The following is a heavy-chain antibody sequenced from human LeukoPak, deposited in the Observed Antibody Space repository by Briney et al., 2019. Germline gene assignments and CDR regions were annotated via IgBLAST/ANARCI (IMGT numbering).Heavy chain of an antibody. D-gene: IGHD3/OR15-3a*01. CDR2: ISGSGGST. Sequence: SGRSVRLSCAASGFTFSSYAMSWVRQAPGKGLEWVSDISGSGGSTYYADSVKGRFTISRDNSKNTLYLQMNSLRAEDTVLYYCPKDRGYLVGLVIMWESLFFYGGQDTLVTVSS. J-gene: IGHJ1*01. CDR3: PKDRGYLVGLVIMWESLFFY. V-gene: IGHV3-23*01. CDR1: GFTFSSYA.